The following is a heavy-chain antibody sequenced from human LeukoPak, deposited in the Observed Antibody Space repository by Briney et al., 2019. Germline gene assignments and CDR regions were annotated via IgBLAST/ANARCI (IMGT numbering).Heavy chain of an antibody. CDR3: AKEDAEYFQH. V-gene: IGHV3-23*01. J-gene: IGHJ1*01. CDR2: ISRSGGGT. Sequence: PGGTLRLSCADSGFTFSNYGMSWVRQAPGKGLEWVSDISRSGGGTYYADSVKGRFTISRDDSKNTLYLQMNSLRGEDTAVYYCAKEDAEYFQHWGRGTLVTVSS. CDR1: GFTFSNYG.